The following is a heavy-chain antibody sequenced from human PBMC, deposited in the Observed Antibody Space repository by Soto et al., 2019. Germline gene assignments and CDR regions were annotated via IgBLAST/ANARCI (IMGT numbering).Heavy chain of an antibody. V-gene: IGHV4-39*01. Sequence: SETLSLTCTVSGGSISSSSYYWGWIRQPPGKGLEWIGSIYYSGSTYYNPSLKSRVTISVDTSKNQFSLKLSSVTAADTAVYYCARHRGYIAAAGTEWFDPWGQGTLVTVSS. CDR2: IYYSGST. J-gene: IGHJ5*02. CDR3: ARHRGYIAAAGTEWFDP. CDR1: GGSISSSSYY. D-gene: IGHD6-13*01.